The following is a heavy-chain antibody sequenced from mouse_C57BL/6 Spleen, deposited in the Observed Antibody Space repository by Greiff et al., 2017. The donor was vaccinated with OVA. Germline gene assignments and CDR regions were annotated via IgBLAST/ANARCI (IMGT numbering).Heavy chain of an antibody. Sequence: VQLQQSGAELVRPGDSVKLSCTATGFNIKDYYMHWVKQRPEQGLEWMGRIEPEDGDTEYAPKFQGKATMTADTSSNTAYLQLSSLTSKDTAVYNCTTWDGYYWGQGTTLTVSS. J-gene: IGHJ2*01. V-gene: IGHV14-1*01. CDR3: TTWDGYY. CDR1: GFNIKDYY. D-gene: IGHD2-3*01. CDR2: IEPEDGDT.